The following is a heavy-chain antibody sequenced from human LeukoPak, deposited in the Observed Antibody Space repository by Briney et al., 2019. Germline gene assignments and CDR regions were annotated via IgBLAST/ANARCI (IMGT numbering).Heavy chain of an antibody. D-gene: IGHD1-26*01. J-gene: IGHJ3*02. CDR2: IYYSGST. CDR1: GGSISTNAFY. V-gene: IGHV4-39*01. CDR3: ATPYSGGYHGLDI. Sequence: PSETLSLTCIVSGGSISTNAFYWGWIRQPPGKGLEWIGSIYYSGSTYYNPSLKSRVTISVDTSKNQFSLKLSSVTAADTAVYYCATPYSGGYHGLDIWGQGTMVTVSS.